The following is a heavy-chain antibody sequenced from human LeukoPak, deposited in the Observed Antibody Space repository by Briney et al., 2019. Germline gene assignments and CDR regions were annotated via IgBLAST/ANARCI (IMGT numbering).Heavy chain of an antibody. V-gene: IGHV1-8*01. Sequence: ASVKVSCKASGYTFTSYDINWVRQATGQGLEWMGWMNPNSGNTGYAQKFQGRVTMTRNTSISTAYMELSSLRSEDTAVYYCARGVRRWSSSSTYRYWFDPWGQGTLVTVSS. D-gene: IGHD6-13*01. CDR1: GYTFTSYD. J-gene: IGHJ5*02. CDR2: MNPNSGNT. CDR3: ARGVRRWSSSSTYRYWFDP.